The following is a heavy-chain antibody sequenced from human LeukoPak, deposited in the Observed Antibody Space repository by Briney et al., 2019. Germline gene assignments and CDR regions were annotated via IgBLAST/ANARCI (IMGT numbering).Heavy chain of an antibody. CDR2: ISSSGSTI. Sequence: GGSLRLSCAASGFTFSDYYMSWIRQAPGKGLGWVSYISSSGSTIYYADSVKGRFTISRDNAKNSLYLQMNSLRAEDTAVYYCARDPDGDTVTEPTFDYWGQGTLVTVSS. CDR1: GFTFSDYY. CDR3: ARDPDGDTVTEPTFDY. D-gene: IGHD4-17*01. J-gene: IGHJ4*02. V-gene: IGHV3-11*01.